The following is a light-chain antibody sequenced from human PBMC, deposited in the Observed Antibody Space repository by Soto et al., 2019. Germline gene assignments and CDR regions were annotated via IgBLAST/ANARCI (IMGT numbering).Light chain of an antibody. V-gene: IGKV3-20*01. J-gene: IGKJ5*01. CDR1: RSVSSTY. CDR2: GAS. CDR3: QQYGGSPPVT. Sequence: EIVLTQSPGTLSLSPGDGATLSCRASRSVSSTYLAWYQQRPGQAPRLLIYGASTRARGIPDRFSGTESGTDFSLTISRLEPEDFAVYFCQQYGGSPPVTFGQGTRLEIK.